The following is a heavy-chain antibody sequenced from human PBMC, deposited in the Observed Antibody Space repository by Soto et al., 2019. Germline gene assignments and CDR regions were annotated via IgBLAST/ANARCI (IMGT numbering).Heavy chain of an antibody. CDR2: IYPGDSDT. CDR1: GYSFTSYW. CDR3: ARRKTSPRRGFASSGYYGYYYGMDV. D-gene: IGHD3-22*01. J-gene: IGHJ6*02. Sequence: VEYLKTSCKGSGYSFTSYWIGWLRQMPLKVLEWMGIIYPGDSDTRYSPSFQGQVTISADKSISTAYLQWSSLKASDTAMYYCARRKTSPRRGFASSGYYGYYYGMDVWGQGTTVTVSS. V-gene: IGHV5-51*01.